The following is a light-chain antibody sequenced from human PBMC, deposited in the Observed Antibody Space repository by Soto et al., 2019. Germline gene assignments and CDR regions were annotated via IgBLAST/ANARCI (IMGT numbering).Light chain of an antibody. V-gene: IGLV2-11*01. J-gene: IGLJ3*02. Sequence: QSALTQPRSVSGSPGQSVTISCTGTSSDVGGYNYVSWYQHHPGKVPKLMIYDVSKWPSGVPDRFSGSKSGNTASLTISGLQAEDEADYYCCSYAGSYTWVFGGGTKVTVL. CDR2: DVS. CDR3: CSYAGSYTWV. CDR1: SSDVGGYNY.